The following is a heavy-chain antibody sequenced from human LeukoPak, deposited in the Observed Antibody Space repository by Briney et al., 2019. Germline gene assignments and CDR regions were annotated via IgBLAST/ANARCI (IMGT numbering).Heavy chain of an antibody. CDR1: GGTFSSYA. Sequence: SVKVSCKASGGTFSSYAISWVRQAPGQGLEWMGGIIPIFGTANYAQKFQGRVTITTDESTSTAYMELSSLRSEDTAVYYCAREGIAVAGASTPVGAFDIWGQGTMVTVSS. CDR2: IIPIFGTA. J-gene: IGHJ3*02. V-gene: IGHV1-69*05. CDR3: AREGIAVAGASTPVGAFDI. D-gene: IGHD6-19*01.